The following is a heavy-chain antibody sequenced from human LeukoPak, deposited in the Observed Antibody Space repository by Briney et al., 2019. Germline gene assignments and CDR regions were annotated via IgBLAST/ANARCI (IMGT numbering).Heavy chain of an antibody. Sequence: PSEALSLTCTVSGDSMGENYWSWIRQPPGKRLEYIGFIYRTGSSNYNPSLKSRVTISVDTSKNQFSLKLNSVTAADTAVYYCARHYGPWGQGTLVTVSS. J-gene: IGHJ5*02. V-gene: IGHV4-59*08. CDR3: ARHYGP. D-gene: IGHD3-10*01. CDR1: GDSMGENY. CDR2: IYRTGSS.